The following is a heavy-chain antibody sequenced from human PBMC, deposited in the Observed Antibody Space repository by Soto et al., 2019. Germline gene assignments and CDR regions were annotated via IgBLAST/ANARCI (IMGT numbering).Heavy chain of an antibody. CDR1: GFTFSSYG. D-gene: IGHD6-19*01. Sequence: PGGSLRLSCAAPGFTFSSYGMHWVRQAPGKGLEWVAVISYDGSNKYYADSVKGRFTISRDNSKNTLYLQMNSLRAEDTAVYYCAKIRLIRSRRGYFDYWGQGTLVTVSS. J-gene: IGHJ4*02. CDR2: ISYDGSNK. CDR3: AKIRLIRSRRGYFDY. V-gene: IGHV3-30*18.